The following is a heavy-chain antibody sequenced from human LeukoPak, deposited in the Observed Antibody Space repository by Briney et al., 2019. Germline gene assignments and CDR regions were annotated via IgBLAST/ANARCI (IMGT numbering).Heavy chain of an antibody. CDR2: ISDSGTT. D-gene: IGHD3-22*01. CDR3: ARCQGVTLIKVGNNWFDH. CDR1: IESFSGYY. Sequence: SETLSLTCAVYIESFSGYYWNWVRQTPGKGLEWVGEISDSGTTNINASLRRRVRLSVDTSINKISLEMRSMTAAETGVYYCARCQGVTLIKVGNNWFDHWSQGTPVTVSP. J-gene: IGHJ5*02. V-gene: IGHV4-34*01.